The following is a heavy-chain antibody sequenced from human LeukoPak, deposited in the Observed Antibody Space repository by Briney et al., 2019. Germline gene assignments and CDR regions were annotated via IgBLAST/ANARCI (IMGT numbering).Heavy chain of an antibody. D-gene: IGHD5-18*01. CDR1: GFTFSSYH. CDR2: ISTSSSSSYI. CDR3: ARRATTERGHSYGLDY. Sequence: GGSLRLSCVVSGFTFSSYHMNWVRQAPGKGLEWVSSISTSSSSSYIYYADSVTGRFTISRDNAKNSLYLQMNSLRAEDTAVYYCARRATTERGHSYGLDYWGQGTLVTISS. V-gene: IGHV3-21*01. J-gene: IGHJ4*02.